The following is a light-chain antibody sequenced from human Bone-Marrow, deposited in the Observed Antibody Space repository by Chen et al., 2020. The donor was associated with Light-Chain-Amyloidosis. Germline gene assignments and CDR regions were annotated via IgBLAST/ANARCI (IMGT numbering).Light chain of an antibody. J-gene: IGKJ3*01. Sequence: EIVLTQSPGTLSLSPGERATLSCRASQSVSSSYLAWYQQKPGQAPRLLIYGASSRATGIPDRGRGSGSGTDFTLTIRRLEPEDFAVEYCQERSNWPGIACGPGTKVDIK. CDR1: QSVSSSY. CDR2: GAS. CDR3: QERSNWPGIA. V-gene: IGKV3D-20*02.